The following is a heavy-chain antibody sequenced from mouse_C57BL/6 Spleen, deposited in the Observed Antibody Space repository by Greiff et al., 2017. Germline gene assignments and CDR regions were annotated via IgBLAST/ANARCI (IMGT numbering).Heavy chain of an antibody. J-gene: IGHJ2*01. CDR3: ARGTVVATYDY. Sequence: VQLQQSGAELVKPGASVKLSCKASGYTFTSYWMHWVKQRPGQGLEWIGMIHPNSGSTNYNEKFKSKATLTVDKSSSTAYMQLSSLTSEDSAVYYCARGTVVATYDYWGQGTTLTVSS. V-gene: IGHV1-64*01. D-gene: IGHD1-1*01. CDR2: IHPNSGST. CDR1: GYTFTSYW.